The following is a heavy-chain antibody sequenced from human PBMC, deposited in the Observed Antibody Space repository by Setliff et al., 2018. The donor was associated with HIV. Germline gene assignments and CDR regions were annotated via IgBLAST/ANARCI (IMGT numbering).Heavy chain of an antibody. CDR2: ISTYNGNT. V-gene: IGHV1-18*01. CDR3: ARDSRDIVVVIAPEPEPYYYYGMDV. D-gene: IGHD2-15*01. J-gene: IGHJ6*04. CDR1: GYTFTKYG. Sequence: ASVKVSCKASGYTFTKYGISWVRQAPGQGLEWMGWISTYNGNTNYAQKLQGRVTMTTDTSTSTAYMELRSLRSDDTAVYYCARDSRDIVVVIAPEPEPYYYYGMDVWGEGTTVTVSS.